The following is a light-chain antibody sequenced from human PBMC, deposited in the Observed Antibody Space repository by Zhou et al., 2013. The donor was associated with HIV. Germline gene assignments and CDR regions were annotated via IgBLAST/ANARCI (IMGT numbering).Light chain of an antibody. CDR2: DAS. CDR3: QQYGSSPFT. CDR1: QSVSSSY. V-gene: IGKV3-20*01. J-gene: IGKJ2*01. Sequence: EIVLTQSPGTLSLSPGEKATLSCRARQSVSSSYLAWYQHKPGQAPRLLIYDASSRATGIPDRFSGSGSGTDFTLTISRLESEDFAVYYCQQYGSSPFTFGQGTTLEIK.